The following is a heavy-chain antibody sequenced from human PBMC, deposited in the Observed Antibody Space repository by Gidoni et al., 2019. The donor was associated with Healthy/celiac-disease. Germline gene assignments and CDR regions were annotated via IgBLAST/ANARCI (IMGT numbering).Heavy chain of an antibody. CDR3: AKDRYSSGLYYFDY. D-gene: IGHD6-19*01. CDR1: GFTFRSYA. V-gene: IGHV3-23*04. Sequence: VQLVESAGGLVQPGGSLRLSCAASGFTFRSYAMSWVRRAPGQGLGWFSASSGSGGSTYYADSVKARFTISRDNSKNTLYLQMNSLRAEYTAVYYCAKDRYSSGLYYFDYWGQGTLVTVSS. CDR2: SSGSGGST. J-gene: IGHJ4*02.